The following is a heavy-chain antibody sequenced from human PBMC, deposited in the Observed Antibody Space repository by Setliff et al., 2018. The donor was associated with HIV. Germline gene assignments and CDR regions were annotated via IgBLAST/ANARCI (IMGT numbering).Heavy chain of an antibody. CDR1: GDTFSSYA. CDR2: IIPIFGSP. J-gene: IGHJ6*03. V-gene: IGHV1-69*06. CDR3: AREVYYYFYMDV. Sequence: SVKVSCKASGDTFSSYAISWVRQAPGQGLEWMGRIIPIFGSPNYAQKFQGRVTITADKSTSTAYMELSSLRSEDTAGYYCAREVYYYFYMDVWGKGTTVTVSS.